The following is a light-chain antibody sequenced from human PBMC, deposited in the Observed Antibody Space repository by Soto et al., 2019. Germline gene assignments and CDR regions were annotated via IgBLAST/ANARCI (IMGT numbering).Light chain of an antibody. CDR2: GAS. J-gene: IGKJ1*01. V-gene: IGKV3-15*01. CDR1: QSVSSN. Sequence: EIVMTQSPATLSVSPGERATLSCRASQSVSSNLEWYQQKPGHAPRLLIYGASTRATGIQASFSGSGSGTEFTLTIISLQSEDFSVYYCQQYNNWPPWTFGQGTNVEIK. CDR3: QQYNNWPPWT.